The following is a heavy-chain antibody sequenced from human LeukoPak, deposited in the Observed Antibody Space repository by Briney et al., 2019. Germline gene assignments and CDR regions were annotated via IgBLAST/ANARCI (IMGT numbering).Heavy chain of an antibody. D-gene: IGHD3-22*01. Sequence: ASVKVSCKASGYTFTSYYMHWVRQAPGQGLEWMGIINPSGGSTSYAQKFQGRVTITADKSTSTAYMELSSLRSEDTAVYYCAVRRYYYDSSGYRGDYWGQGTLVTVSS. CDR2: INPSGGST. J-gene: IGHJ4*02. V-gene: IGHV1-46*01. CDR3: AVRRYYYDSSGYRGDY. CDR1: GYTFTSYY.